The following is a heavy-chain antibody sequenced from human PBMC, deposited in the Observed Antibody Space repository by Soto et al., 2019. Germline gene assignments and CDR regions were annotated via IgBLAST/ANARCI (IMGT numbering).Heavy chain of an antibody. CDR2: INHSGST. Sequence: PSETLSLSCAVYGGSFSGYYWSWIRQPPGKGLEWIGEINHSGSTNYNPSLKSRVTISVDTSKNQFSLKLSSVTAADTAVYYCARDSYYYYYGMDVWGQGTTVTVSS. J-gene: IGHJ6*02. CDR1: GGSFSGYY. V-gene: IGHV4-34*01. CDR3: ARDSYYYYYGMDV.